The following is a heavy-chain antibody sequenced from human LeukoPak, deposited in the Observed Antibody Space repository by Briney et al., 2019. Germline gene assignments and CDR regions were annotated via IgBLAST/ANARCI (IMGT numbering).Heavy chain of an antibody. Sequence: PGGSLRLSCAASGFTFSSYSMNWVRQAPGKGLEWVSYISSSSSTIYYAGSVKGRFTISRDNAKNSLYLQMNSLRDEDTAVYYCARDVAAARLPFYFDYWGQGTLVAVSS. CDR3: ARDVAAARLPFYFDY. D-gene: IGHD6-13*01. CDR2: ISSSSSTI. J-gene: IGHJ4*02. CDR1: GFTFSSYS. V-gene: IGHV3-48*02.